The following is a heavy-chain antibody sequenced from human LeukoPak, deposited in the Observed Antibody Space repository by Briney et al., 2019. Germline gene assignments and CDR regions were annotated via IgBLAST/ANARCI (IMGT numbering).Heavy chain of an antibody. Sequence: GGSLRLSCAASGFTFSSYWMSWVRQAPGKGLEWVANIKQDGSEKYYVDSVKGRFTISRDNAKNSLYLQMNSLRAEDTAVYYCARDPHDPGYHYYGMDIWGQGTTVTVSS. CDR1: GFTFSSYW. J-gene: IGHJ6*02. CDR2: IKQDGSEK. V-gene: IGHV3-7*01. CDR3: ARDPHDPGYHYYGMDI.